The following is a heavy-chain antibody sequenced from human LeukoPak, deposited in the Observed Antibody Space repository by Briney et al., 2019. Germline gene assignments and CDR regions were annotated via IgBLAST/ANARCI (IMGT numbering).Heavy chain of an antibody. CDR1: GFTFSSYA. D-gene: IGHD1-26*01. CDR2: INHSGST. Sequence: GSLRLSCAASGFTFSSYAMSWIRQPPGKGLEWIGEINHSGSTNYNPSLKSRVTISVDTSKNQFSLKLSSVTAADTAVYYCARGRLRYSGTKALKYFDYWGQGTLVTVSS. J-gene: IGHJ4*02. CDR3: ARGRLRYSGTKALKYFDY. V-gene: IGHV4-34*01.